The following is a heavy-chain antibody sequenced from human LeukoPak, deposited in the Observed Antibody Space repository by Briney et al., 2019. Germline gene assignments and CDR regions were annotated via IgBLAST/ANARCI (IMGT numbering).Heavy chain of an antibody. CDR3: AKDPPSVVANAFHI. Sequence: GGSLRLSCTASELTFSSSGMTGRPPSPGKALGGVATISGSGGTTYYPRSVKGQFPLSRDNSKKTLYLEMDSLRADHTAVYSCAKDPPSVVANAFHIWGPGTMVTVSS. J-gene: IGHJ3*02. CDR1: ELTFSSSG. CDR2: ISGSGGTT. V-gene: IGHV3-23*01. D-gene: IGHD5-12*01.